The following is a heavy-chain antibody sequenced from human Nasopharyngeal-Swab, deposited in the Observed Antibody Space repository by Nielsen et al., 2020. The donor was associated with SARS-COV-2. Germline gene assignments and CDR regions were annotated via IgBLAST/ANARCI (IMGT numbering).Heavy chain of an antibody. CDR2: IYYSGST. V-gene: IGHV4-31*03. CDR1: GDSISSGGYY. Sequence: SETLSLTCTVSGDSISSGGYYWSWIRQHPGKGLEWIGYIYYSGSTYYNPSLKSRVTISVDTSKNQFSLKLSSVTAADTAVYYCARQNGTTPPDYWGQGTLVTVSS. J-gene: IGHJ4*02. D-gene: IGHD1-7*01. CDR3: ARQNGTTPPDY.